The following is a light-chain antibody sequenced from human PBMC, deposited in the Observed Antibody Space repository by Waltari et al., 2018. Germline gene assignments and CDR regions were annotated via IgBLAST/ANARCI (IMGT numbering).Light chain of an antibody. J-gene: IGLJ2*01. CDR1: SSDVGGYNY. CDR2: EVS. CDR3: SSYTSSSTLV. V-gene: IGLV2-14*01. Sequence: QSALPQPASVSGSPGQSITISCTGTSSDVGGYNYVPWYQQHPGNAPKRMIYEVSNRPSGVSNRFSGSKSGNTASLTISGLQAEDEADYYCSSYTSSSTLVFGGGTKLTVL.